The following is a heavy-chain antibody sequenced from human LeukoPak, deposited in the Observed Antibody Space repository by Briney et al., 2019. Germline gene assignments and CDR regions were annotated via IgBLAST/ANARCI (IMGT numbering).Heavy chain of an antibody. J-gene: IGHJ5*02. CDR1: GYTFTSYG. CDR2: ISAYYGNT. Sequence: ASVKVSCKASGYTFTSYGISWVRQAPGQGLEWMGWISAYYGNTNYAQKLQGRVTMTTDTSTSTAYMELRSLRSDDTAVYYCARSRGIYCSGGSCYVDWFHPWGQGTLVTASS. D-gene: IGHD2-15*01. V-gene: IGHV1-18*01. CDR3: ARSRGIYCSGGSCYVDWFHP.